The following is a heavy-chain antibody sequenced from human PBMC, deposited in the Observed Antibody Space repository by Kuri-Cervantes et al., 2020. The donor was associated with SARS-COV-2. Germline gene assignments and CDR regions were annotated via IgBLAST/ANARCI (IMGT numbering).Heavy chain of an antibody. J-gene: IGHJ5*02. V-gene: IGHV4-34*01. Sequence: SETLSLTCAVYGGSFSGYYWSWIRQPPGKGLEWIGEIYHSGSTNYNPSLKSRVTISVDKSKNQFSLKLSSVTAADTAVYYCAREGATLYNWFDPWGQGTLVTVSS. CDR1: GGSFSGYY. D-gene: IGHD5-12*01. CDR2: IYHSGST. CDR3: AREGATLYNWFDP.